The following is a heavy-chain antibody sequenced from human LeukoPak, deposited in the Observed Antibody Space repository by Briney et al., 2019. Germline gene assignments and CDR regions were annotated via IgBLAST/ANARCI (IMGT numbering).Heavy chain of an antibody. D-gene: IGHD6-13*01. CDR2: ISWNSGSI. Sequence: GRSLRLSCAASGFTFDDYAMHWVRQAPGKGLVWVSGISWNSGSIGYADSVKGRFTISRDNAKNSLYLQMNSLTAEDMALYSCAQDIQHSIAAAGHYFDYWGQGTLVTVSS. CDR3: AQDIQHSIAAAGHYFDY. V-gene: IGHV3-9*03. J-gene: IGHJ4*02. CDR1: GFTFDDYA.